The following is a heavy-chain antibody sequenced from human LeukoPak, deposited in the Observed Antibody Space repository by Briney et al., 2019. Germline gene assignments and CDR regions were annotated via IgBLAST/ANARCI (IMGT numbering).Heavy chain of an antibody. CDR1: GYNFPSYD. CDR3: ATDIVVVSAATRSIFDY. Sequence: ASVKVSCKTSGYNFPSYDINWVRQAPGQGLEWMGWINPNSGGTNYALKFQGRVTMTRDTSISTAYMELSRLRSDDAAVYYCATDIVVVSAATRSIFDYWGQGTLVTVSS. J-gene: IGHJ4*02. V-gene: IGHV1-2*02. CDR2: INPNSGGT. D-gene: IGHD2-2*01.